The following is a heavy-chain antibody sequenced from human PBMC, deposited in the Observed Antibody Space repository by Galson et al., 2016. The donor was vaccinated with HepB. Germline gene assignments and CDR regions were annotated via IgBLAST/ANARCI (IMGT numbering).Heavy chain of an antibody. CDR2: ISYDGDYK. V-gene: IGHV3-30*18. D-gene: IGHD6-19*01. Sequence: SLRLSCAASGFTFSDSGMHWVRQAPGKGLEWVAVISYDGDYKYYSESVKGRFSISRDNSKNTLYLQMNSLRADDTAVYFCAKDRHKTGWSSLDYRGQGTLVTVSS. J-gene: IGHJ4*01. CDR1: GFTFSDSG. CDR3: AKDRHKTGWSSLDY.